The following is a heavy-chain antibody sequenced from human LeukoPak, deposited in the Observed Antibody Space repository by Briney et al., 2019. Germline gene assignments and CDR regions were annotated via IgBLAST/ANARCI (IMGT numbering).Heavy chain of an antibody. Sequence: TVKVSCKASGGTFSSYAISWVRQAPGQGLEWMGGIIPIFGTANYAQKFQGRVTITADESTSTAYMELSSLRSEDTAVYYCARDIVGATRGHFDYWGQGTLVTVSS. CDR3: ARDIVGATRGHFDY. V-gene: IGHV1-69*13. J-gene: IGHJ4*02. CDR1: GGTFSSYA. D-gene: IGHD1-26*01. CDR2: IIPIFGTA.